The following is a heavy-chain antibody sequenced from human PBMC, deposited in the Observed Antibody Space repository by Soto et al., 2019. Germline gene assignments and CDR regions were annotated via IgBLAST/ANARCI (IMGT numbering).Heavy chain of an antibody. Sequence: EVSLVESGGGLVKPGESLRLSCATSGFTFNNAWMNWVRQAPGKGLEWVGRIATKANAEATEFGAPVKGRFTISRDDSIHRLYLQMSSLETEDTAVYHCTGSIWPDAFHIWGQGTMVTVS. D-gene: IGHD2-2*01. CDR3: TGSIWPDAFHI. V-gene: IGHV3-15*07. CDR2: IATKANAEAT. CDR1: GFTFNNAW. J-gene: IGHJ3*02.